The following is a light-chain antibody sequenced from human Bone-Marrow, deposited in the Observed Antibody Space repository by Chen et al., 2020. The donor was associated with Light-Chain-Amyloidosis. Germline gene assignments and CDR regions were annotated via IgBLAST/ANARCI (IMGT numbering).Light chain of an antibody. Sequence: SYELTQPPSVSVSPGQTPRITCSGDDLPTKYAYWYQQKPGQAPVLVIHRDTERPSGISERFSGSSSGTTATLTISGVQAEDEADYHCQSADSSGTYEAIFGGGTKLTVL. CDR3: QSADSSGTYEAI. CDR2: RDT. J-gene: IGLJ2*01. CDR1: DLPTKY. V-gene: IGLV3-25*03.